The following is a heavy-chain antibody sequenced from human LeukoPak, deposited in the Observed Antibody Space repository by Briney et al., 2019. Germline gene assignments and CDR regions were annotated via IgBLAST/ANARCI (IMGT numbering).Heavy chain of an antibody. CDR1: GFTFSSYA. J-gene: IGHJ4*02. D-gene: IGHD2-2*01. CDR2: ISSNGGST. V-gene: IGHV3-64D*06. Sequence: GGSLRLSCSASGFTFSSYAMRWVRQAPGKGLEYVSAISSNGGSTYYADSVKGRFTISRDNSKNTLYLQMSSLRAEDTAVYYCVKDSIPSIVVVPASFGYWGQGTLVTVSS. CDR3: VKDSIPSIVVVPASFGY.